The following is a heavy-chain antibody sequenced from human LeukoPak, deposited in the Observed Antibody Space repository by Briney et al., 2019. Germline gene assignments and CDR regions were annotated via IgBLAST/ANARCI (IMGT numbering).Heavy chain of an antibody. J-gene: IGHJ4*02. Sequence: ASVKVSCKASGYTFTGYYMHWVRQAPGQGLEWMGWINPNSGGTNYAQKFQGRVTMTRDTSISTAYMELSRLRSDDTAVYYCARHGVERFGELLYIEYYFDYWGQGTLVTVSS. D-gene: IGHD3-10*01. CDR3: ARHGVERFGELLYIEYYFDY. CDR1: GYTFTGYY. V-gene: IGHV1-2*02. CDR2: INPNSGGT.